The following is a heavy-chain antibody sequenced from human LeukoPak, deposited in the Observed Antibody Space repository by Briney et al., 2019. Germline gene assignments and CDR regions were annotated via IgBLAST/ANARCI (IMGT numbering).Heavy chain of an antibody. CDR2: INSDGSST. Sequence: GGSLRFSCAASGFTFSSYWMHWVRQAPGKGLVWVSRINSDGSSTSYADSVKGRFTISRDNAKNTLYLQMNSLRAEDTAVYYCARAPPESGYYYYMDVWGKGTTVTVSS. J-gene: IGHJ6*03. D-gene: IGHD1-26*01. CDR1: GFTFSSYW. V-gene: IGHV3-74*01. CDR3: ARAPPESGYYYYMDV.